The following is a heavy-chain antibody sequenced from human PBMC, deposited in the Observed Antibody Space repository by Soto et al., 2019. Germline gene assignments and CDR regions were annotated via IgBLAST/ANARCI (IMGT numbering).Heavy chain of an antibody. V-gene: IGHV4-4*02. Sequence: SETLSLTCAVSGGSISSSNWWSWVRQPPGKGLEWIGEIYHSGSTNYNPSLKSRVTISADTSKNKFSLRMNSMIAADTAVYYCARADPDASVGYWGQGTLVTVSS. D-gene: IGHD2-15*01. J-gene: IGHJ4*02. CDR2: IYHSGST. CDR3: ARADPDASVGY. CDR1: GGSISSSNW.